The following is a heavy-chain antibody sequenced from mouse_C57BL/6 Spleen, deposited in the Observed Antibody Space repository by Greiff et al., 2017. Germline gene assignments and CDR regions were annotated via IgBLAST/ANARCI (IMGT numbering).Heavy chain of an antibody. D-gene: IGHD2-1*01. CDR2: IDPSDSYT. CDR1: GYTFTSYW. CDR3: ARSKPPLYGNYLAMDY. V-gene: IGHV1-59*01. J-gene: IGHJ4*01. Sequence: QVQLQQPGAELVRPGTSVKLSCKASGYTFTSYWMHWVKQRPGQGLEWIGVIDPSDSYTNYNQKFKGKATLTVDTSSSTAYMQLSSLTSEDSAVYYCARSKPPLYGNYLAMDYWGQGTSVTVSS.